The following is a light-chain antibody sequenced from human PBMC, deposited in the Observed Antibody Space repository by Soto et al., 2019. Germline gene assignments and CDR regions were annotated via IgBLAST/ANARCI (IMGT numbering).Light chain of an antibody. CDR1: QSIGRN. CDR2: AAS. V-gene: IGKV1-39*01. J-gene: IGKJ1*01. Sequence: DIELTQSPCSLSASVGERATISCRASQSIGRNLYWYQLKQGKAPTILIYAASSLETGVPSRFSGSGSGTDFTFTISSLQPEDVATYFCQHNHSTLWTFGQGTKVEIK. CDR3: QHNHSTLWT.